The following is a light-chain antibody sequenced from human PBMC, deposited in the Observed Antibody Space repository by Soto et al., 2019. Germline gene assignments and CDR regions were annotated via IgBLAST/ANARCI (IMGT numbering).Light chain of an antibody. CDR1: QSVAGNV. J-gene: IGKJ1*01. Sequence: EVVLTQSPGTLSLSPGERATLSCRASQSVAGNVLAWYQKKPGQAPRRLLHGAYARASGIPDRVSGSGSGTDFTLTSSRLEAEDFAVYYCQYYANPPRTFGPGTKVEV. CDR2: GAY. CDR3: QYYANPPRT. V-gene: IGKV3-20*01.